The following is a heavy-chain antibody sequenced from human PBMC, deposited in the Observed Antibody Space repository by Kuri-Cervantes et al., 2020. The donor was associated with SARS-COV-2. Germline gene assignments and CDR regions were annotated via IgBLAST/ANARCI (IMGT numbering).Heavy chain of an antibody. J-gene: IGHJ6*02. CDR3: ARDRKTPVTTRLGYYFGMDV. CDR1: GFTFSSYE. CDR2: INHRGNT. V-gene: IGHV4-34*01. Sequence: ESLKISCAASGFTFSSYEMNWVRQAPGKGLEWIGEINHRGNTNYNPSLNSPVTISVDTSKNQFFLKLTSVTAANTAVYFCARDRKTPVTTRLGYYFGMDVWGQGTTVTVSS. D-gene: IGHD4-17*01.